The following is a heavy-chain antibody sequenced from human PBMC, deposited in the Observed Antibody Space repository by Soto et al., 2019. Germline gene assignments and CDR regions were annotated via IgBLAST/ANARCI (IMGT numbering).Heavy chain of an antibody. CDR3: VRELGLAYWGQGALVTVSSDV. Sequence: PGGSLRLSCAASGFTLSNYWMTWVRQAPGKGLEWVANINKDGSQKNYVDSVKGRFTIARDNGQNSLSLQINSLRVEDTAVYYCVRELGLAYWGQGALVTVSSDVWGQGTTVTVSS. CDR1: GFTLSNYW. D-gene: IGHD7-27*01. J-gene: IGHJ6*02. CDR2: INKDGSQK. V-gene: IGHV3-7*03.